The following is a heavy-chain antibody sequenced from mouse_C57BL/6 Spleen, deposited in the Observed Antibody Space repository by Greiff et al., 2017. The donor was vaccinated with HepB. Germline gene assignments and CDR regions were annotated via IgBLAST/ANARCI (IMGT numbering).Heavy chain of an antibody. J-gene: IGHJ3*01. CDR3: AREIYYGYPAWFAY. CDR1: GYSFTGYY. CDR2: INPSTGGT. Sequence: EVKLQESGPELVKPGASVKISCKASGYSFTGYYMNWVKQSPEKSLEWIGEINPSTGGTTYNQKFKAKATLTVDKSSSTAYMQLKSLTSEDSAVYYCAREIYYGYPAWFAYWGQGTLVTVSA. D-gene: IGHD2-2*01. V-gene: IGHV1-42*01.